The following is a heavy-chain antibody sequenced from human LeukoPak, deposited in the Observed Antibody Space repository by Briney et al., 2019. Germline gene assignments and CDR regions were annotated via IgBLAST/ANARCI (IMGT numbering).Heavy chain of an antibody. V-gene: IGHV3-11*01. J-gene: IGHJ4*02. D-gene: IGHD3-9*01. CDR1: GFTFSDYY. Sequence: PGGSLRLSCAASGFTFSDYYMSWIRQAPGKGLEWVSYISSSGSTIYYADFVKGRFTISRDNAKNSLYLQMNSLRAEDTAVYYCARVFGANFDWLDYWGQGTLVTVSS. CDR2: ISSSGSTI. CDR3: ARVFGANFDWLDY.